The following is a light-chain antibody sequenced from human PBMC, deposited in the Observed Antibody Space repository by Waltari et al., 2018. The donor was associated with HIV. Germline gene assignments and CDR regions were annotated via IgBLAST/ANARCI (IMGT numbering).Light chain of an antibody. CDR1: RTILYNSDNRNY. Sequence: DIVMTQSPDSLAVSLGERVIINCKSSRTILYNSDNRNYLAWYQQKPGQAPRILMYWASTRAFGVPERFSGSGSGTDFSLTISSLQDDDVAIYFCQQYYSLPVTFGGGTKVERK. CDR3: QQYYSLPVT. CDR2: WAS. J-gene: IGKJ4*02. V-gene: IGKV4-1*01.